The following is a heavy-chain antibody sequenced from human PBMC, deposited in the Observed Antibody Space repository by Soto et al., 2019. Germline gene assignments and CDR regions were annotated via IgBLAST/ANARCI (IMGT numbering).Heavy chain of an antibody. J-gene: IGHJ6*02. CDR2: ISSSSYI. CDR1: GFTFSSYS. V-gene: IGHV3-21*01. Sequence: GGSLRLSCAASGFTFSSYSMNWVRQAPGKGLEWVSSISSSSYIYYADSVKGRFTISRDNAKNSLYLQMNSLRAEDTAVYYCARGVGATSYYYGMDVWGQGTTVTVSS. D-gene: IGHD1-26*01. CDR3: ARGVGATSYYYGMDV.